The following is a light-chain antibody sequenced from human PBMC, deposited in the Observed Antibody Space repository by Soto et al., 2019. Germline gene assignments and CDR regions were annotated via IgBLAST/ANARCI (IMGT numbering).Light chain of an antibody. Sequence: QSALTQPRSVSGSPGQSVTISCTGTSSDVGGYNFVSWYQQHPGKAPKLMIYDVTKRPSGVPDRFSGSKSGNTASLTISGLQSGDEAVYFCCSYAGSYVYVFGTGTKLTVL. CDR1: SSDVGGYNF. CDR2: DVT. CDR3: CSYAGSYVYV. V-gene: IGLV2-11*01. J-gene: IGLJ1*01.